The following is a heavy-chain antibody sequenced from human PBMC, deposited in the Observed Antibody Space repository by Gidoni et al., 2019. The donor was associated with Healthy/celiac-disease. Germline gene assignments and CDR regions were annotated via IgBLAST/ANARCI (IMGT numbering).Heavy chain of an antibody. V-gene: IGHV6-1*01. CDR1: GASVSSNSAA. CDR2: TYYRSKWSN. CDR3: ARDGPNICDY. Sequence: QVQLQQSGHGLVKPSQTLSLTCAIYGASVSSNSAAWNWIRQSPSSGLEWLGRTYYRSKWSNDYALSVKSRLPINPDTSMNQFSLQLNSVTPEDTAVYYCARDGPNICDYWAQGTLVTVSS. J-gene: IGHJ4*02. D-gene: IGHD7-27*01.